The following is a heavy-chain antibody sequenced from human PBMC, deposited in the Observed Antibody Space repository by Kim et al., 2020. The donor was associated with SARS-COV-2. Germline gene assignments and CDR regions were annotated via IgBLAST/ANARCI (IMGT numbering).Heavy chain of an antibody. D-gene: IGHD2-2*01. V-gene: IGHV3-11*03. Sequence: GGSLRLSCEASGFTFSDFYMSWIRQAPGKGLEWVSYISATTDYTNYADSVKGRFTISRDNAKNSLYLQMSSLRAEDTAVYYCASHSYCSSIRCQAEYFQHWGQGTLVAVSS. J-gene: IGHJ1*01. CDR3: ASHSYCSSIRCQAEYFQH. CDR1: GFTFSDFY. CDR2: ISATTDYT.